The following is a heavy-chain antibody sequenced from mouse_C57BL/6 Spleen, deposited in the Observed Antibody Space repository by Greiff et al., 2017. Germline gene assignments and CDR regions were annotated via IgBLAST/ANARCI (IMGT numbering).Heavy chain of an antibody. J-gene: IGHJ2*01. CDR2: ISSGGSYT. D-gene: IGHD3-2*02. CDR1: GFTFSSYG. V-gene: IGHV5-6*01. CDR3: ARQGGTAQAFYYFDY. Sequence: EVQGVESGGDLVKPGGSLKLSCAASGFTFSSYGMSWVRQTPDKRLEWVATISSGGSYTYYPDSVKGRFTISRDNAKNTLYLQMSSLKSEDTAMYYCARQGGTAQAFYYFDYWGQGTTLTVSS.